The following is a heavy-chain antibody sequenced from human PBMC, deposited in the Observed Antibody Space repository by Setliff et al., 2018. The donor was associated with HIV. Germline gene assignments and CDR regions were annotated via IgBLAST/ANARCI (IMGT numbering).Heavy chain of an antibody. Sequence: LRLSCAASGFTFSSFWMTWVRQGPGKGLEWVGNIEQDGSEGAYVASVRGRFTISRDNARNSGFLQMNSLRVEDTAVYYCARALRGSGEDSWGQGTLVTVS. CDR1: GFTFSSFW. D-gene: IGHD3-10*01. CDR3: ARALRGSGEDS. CDR2: IEQDGSEG. J-gene: IGHJ5*01. V-gene: IGHV3-7*03.